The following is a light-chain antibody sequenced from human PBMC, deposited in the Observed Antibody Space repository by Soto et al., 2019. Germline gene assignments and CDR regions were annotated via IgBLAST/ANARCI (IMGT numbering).Light chain of an antibody. CDR2: AAS. CDR3: QQYYSYPRT. Sequence: AIRMTQSPSSLSASTGDRVTITCRASQGISSYLAWYQQKPGKAPKLLIYAASTLQSGVPSRFSGSGSGTDFTLTISCLQSEDFATFYRQQYYSYPRTFCQGTKVEIK. J-gene: IGKJ1*01. V-gene: IGKV1-8*01. CDR1: QGISSY.